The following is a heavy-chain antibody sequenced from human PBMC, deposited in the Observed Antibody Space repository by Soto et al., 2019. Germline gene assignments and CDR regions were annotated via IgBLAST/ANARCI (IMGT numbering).Heavy chain of an antibody. CDR2: ISGSGGST. CDR3: AKDWAIQLWPRGGGY. V-gene: IGHV3-23*01. CDR1: GFTFSSYA. Sequence: GGSLRLSCAASGFTFSSYAMSWVRQAPGKGLEWVSAISGSGGSTYYADSVKGRFTISRDNSKNTLYLQMNSLRAEDTAVYYCAKDWAIQLWPRGGGYWGQGTLVTVSS. D-gene: IGHD5-18*01. J-gene: IGHJ4*02.